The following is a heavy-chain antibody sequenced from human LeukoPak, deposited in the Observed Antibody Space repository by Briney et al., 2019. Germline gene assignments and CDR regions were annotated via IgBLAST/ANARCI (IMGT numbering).Heavy chain of an antibody. D-gene: IGHD1-26*01. V-gene: IGHV3-74*01. CDR3: AKDLGATPHYFDY. CDR1: GFTFSSYW. J-gene: IGHJ4*02. Sequence: GGSLRLSCAASGFTFSSYWRHWVRQAPGKGLVWVSRINSDGSSTSYADSVKGRFTISRDNAKNTLCLQMNSLRAEDTAVYYCAKDLGATPHYFDYWGQGTLVTVSS. CDR2: INSDGSST.